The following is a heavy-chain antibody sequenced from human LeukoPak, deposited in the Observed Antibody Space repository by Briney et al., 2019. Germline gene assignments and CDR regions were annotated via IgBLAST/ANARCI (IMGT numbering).Heavy chain of an antibody. CDR2: IYYSGST. D-gene: IGHD2-2*01. CDR3: ASSRRGIVVVPAAIPFDY. Sequence: ASETLSLTCTVSGGSISSGGYYWSWIRQHPGKGLEWIGYIYYSGSTYYNPSLKSRVTISVDTSKNQFSLKLSSVTAADTAVYYCASSRRGIVVVPAAIPFDYWGQGTLVTVSS. CDR1: GGSISSGGYY. V-gene: IGHV4-31*03. J-gene: IGHJ4*02.